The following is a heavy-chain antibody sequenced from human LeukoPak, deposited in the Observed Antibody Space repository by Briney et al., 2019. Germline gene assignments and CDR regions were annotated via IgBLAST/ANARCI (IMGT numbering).Heavy chain of an antibody. J-gene: IGHJ4*02. CDR1: GFTFSTYP. Sequence: PGGSLRLSCAASGFTFSTYPIKWVRQAPGEGREWVSLITGSVGMIRYADSVKGRFTISRDNSNNTLSLQMNGLTTEDTGVYFCVKGTGGSSYVYYFDSWGQGTLVTVSS. D-gene: IGHD5-18*01. CDR3: VKGTGGSSYVYYFDS. V-gene: IGHV3-23*01. CDR2: ITGSVGMI.